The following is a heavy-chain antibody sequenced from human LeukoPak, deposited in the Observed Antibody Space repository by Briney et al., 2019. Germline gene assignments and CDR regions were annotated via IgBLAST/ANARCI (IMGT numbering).Heavy chain of an antibody. CDR2: ISSSSSYI. J-gene: IGHJ4*02. CDR3: ARDLGGDYYDSSGYEGYFDY. Sequence: GGSLRLSCAASGFTFSSYSMNWVRQAPGKGLEWVSSISSSSSYIYYADSVKGRFTISRDNAKNSLYLQMNSLRAEDTAVYYCARDLGGDYYDSSGYEGYFDYWGQGTLVTVSS. D-gene: IGHD3-22*01. V-gene: IGHV3-21*01. CDR1: GFTFSSYS.